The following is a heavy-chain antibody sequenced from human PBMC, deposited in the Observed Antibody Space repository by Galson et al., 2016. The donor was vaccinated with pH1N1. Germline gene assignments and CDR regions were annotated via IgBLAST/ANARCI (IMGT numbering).Heavy chain of an antibody. CDR1: GGSISSYY. D-gene: IGHD6-13*01. V-gene: IGHV4-4*07. J-gene: IGHJ6*03. CDR3: ARTYSSWYYYNLPSGYYYNYYMDV. Sequence: EPLSLTGTVCGGSISSYYCSWIRQPAGTGLEWNGRIFPSGSTNYNPYLKSRVTMSVVTSKNQFSLTLSSVTAADTAVYYCARTYSSWYYYNLPSGYYYNYYMDVWGKGTTVTVSS. CDR2: IFPSGST.